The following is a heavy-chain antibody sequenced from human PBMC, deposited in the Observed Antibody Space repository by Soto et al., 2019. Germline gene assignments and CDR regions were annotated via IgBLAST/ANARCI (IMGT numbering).Heavy chain of an antibody. V-gene: IGHV3-9*01. J-gene: IGHJ4*02. Sequence: VQLVESGGGLVQPGRSLRLSCAASGFTFDDYAMHWVRQAPGKGLEWVSGISWNSGSIGYADSVKGRFTISRDNAKNSLYLQMNSLRAEDTALYYCAKDMGDCSGGSCAIGAHYWGQGTLVTVSS. CDR2: ISWNSGSI. CDR3: AKDMGDCSGGSCAIGAHY. CDR1: GFTFDDYA. D-gene: IGHD2-15*01.